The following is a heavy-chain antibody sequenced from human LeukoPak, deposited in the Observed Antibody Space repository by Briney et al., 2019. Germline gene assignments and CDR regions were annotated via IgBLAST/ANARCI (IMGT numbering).Heavy chain of an antibody. CDR3: AHRGLRFLEWLTWFDP. J-gene: IGHJ5*02. Sequence: SGPTLVNPTQTLTLTCTFSGFSLSTSGVGVGWIRQPPGKALEWLALIYWDDDKRYSPSLKSRLTITKDPSKNQVVLTMTNMDPVDTATYYCAHRGLRFLEWLTWFDPWGQGTLVTVSS. V-gene: IGHV2-5*02. CDR2: IYWDDDK. CDR1: GFSLSTSGVG. D-gene: IGHD3-3*01.